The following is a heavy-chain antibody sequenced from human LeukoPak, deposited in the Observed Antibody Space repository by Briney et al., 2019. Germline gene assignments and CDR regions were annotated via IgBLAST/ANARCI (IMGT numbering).Heavy chain of an antibody. D-gene: IGHD3-22*01. J-gene: IGHJ4*02. CDR2: ISGSGGST. CDR1: GFTFSTCG. Sequence: GGSLRLSCAASGFTFSTCGMHWVRQAPGKGLEWVSAISGSGGSTYYADSVKGRFTISRDNSKNTLYLQMNSLRAEDTAVYYCAKDTPPDSSGYYYVLALDYWGQGTLVTVSS. CDR3: AKDTPPDSSGYYYVLALDY. V-gene: IGHV3-23*01.